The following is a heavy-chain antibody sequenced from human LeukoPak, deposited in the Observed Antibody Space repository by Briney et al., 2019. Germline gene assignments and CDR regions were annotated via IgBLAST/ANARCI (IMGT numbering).Heavy chain of an antibody. CDR2: MWYDGSNK. Sequence: GGSLRLSCAASGFTFSSYGMHWVRQAPGKGLEWVAVMWYDGSNKYYADSVKGRFTISRDNSKNTLYLQMNSLRAEDTAVYYCARPIAVADRGTDYFDYWGQGTLVTVSS. CDR3: ARPIAVADRGTDYFDY. D-gene: IGHD6-19*01. CDR1: GFTFSSYG. J-gene: IGHJ4*02. V-gene: IGHV3-33*01.